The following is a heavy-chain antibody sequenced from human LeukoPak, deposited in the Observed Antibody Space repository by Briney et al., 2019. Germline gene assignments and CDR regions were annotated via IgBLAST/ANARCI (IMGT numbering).Heavy chain of an antibody. Sequence: ASVKVSCKASGYTFTSYGISWVRQAPGQGLEWMGWISAYNGNTNYAQKLQGRVTMTTDTSTSTAYMELRSLRSDDTAVYYCARGDYYDSSGYYPFDPWGQGTLVTVSS. V-gene: IGHV1-18*01. CDR1: GYTFTSYG. CDR2: ISAYNGNT. D-gene: IGHD3-22*01. J-gene: IGHJ5*02. CDR3: ARGDYYDSSGYYPFDP.